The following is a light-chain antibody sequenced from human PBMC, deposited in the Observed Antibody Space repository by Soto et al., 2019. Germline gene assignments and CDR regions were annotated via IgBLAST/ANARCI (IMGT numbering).Light chain of an antibody. Sequence: QSVLTQPPSASGSPGQSVTISCTGTSSDVGAYHYVSWYQQHPGKAPKLMIYEVSKRPSGVPDRFSGSKSGNTASLTVAGLQAEDETDYYCCSYAGSNTYVFGTGTKVTVL. J-gene: IGLJ1*01. V-gene: IGLV2-8*01. CDR1: SSDVGAYHY. CDR3: CSYAGSNTYV. CDR2: EVS.